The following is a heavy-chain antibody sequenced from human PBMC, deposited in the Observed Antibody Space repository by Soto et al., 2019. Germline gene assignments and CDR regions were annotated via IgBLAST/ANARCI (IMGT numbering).Heavy chain of an antibody. J-gene: IGHJ6*02. V-gene: IGHV3-30-3*01. CDR3: ARDFNKWVMVHGDYYYGMDV. CDR2: ISYDGSNK. Sequence: PGGSLRLSCAASGFTFSSYAMHWVRQAPGKGLEWVAVISYDGSNKYYADSVKGRFTISRDNSKNTLYLQMNSLRAEDTAVYYCARDFNKWVMVHGDYYYGMDVWGQGTTVTVSS. CDR1: GFTFSSYA. D-gene: IGHD2-8*01.